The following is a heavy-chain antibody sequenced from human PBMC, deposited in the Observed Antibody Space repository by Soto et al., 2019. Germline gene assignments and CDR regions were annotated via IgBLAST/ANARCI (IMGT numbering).Heavy chain of an antibody. CDR1: GFTFRNYD. CDR3: DRTDRDFYGLDV. J-gene: IGHJ6*02. CDR2: LSAAGDT. Sequence: EVQLVESGGGLVQPGGSLRLSCEASGFTFRNYDMHWVRQGTGKGLEWVSGLSAAGDTDYADSVEGRFTISRENAQNSFVLQMTGLRVGDTAVYYCDRTDRDFYGLDVWGQGTTVIVSS. V-gene: IGHV3-13*01.